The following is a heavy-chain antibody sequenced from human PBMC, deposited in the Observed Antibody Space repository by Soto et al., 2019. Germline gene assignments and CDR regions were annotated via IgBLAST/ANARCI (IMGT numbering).Heavy chain of an antibody. D-gene: IGHD3-22*01. Sequence: AALKVSCKASGYTFTTYAMHWGRQAPGQRLEWMGWINAVNCNTKYSYSFMGRVTPTRDTSATTAYMEVDSLRSENTAAYYCASGSVNMLVANEYYYALDVWGPGTTVTVSS. CDR1: GYTFTTYA. V-gene: IGHV1-3*01. J-gene: IGHJ6*02. CDR2: INAVNCNT. CDR3: ASGSVNMLVANEYYYALDV.